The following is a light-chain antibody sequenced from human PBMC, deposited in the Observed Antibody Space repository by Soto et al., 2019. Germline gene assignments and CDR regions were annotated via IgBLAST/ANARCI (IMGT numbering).Light chain of an antibody. CDR3: AAWDDRLSGYV. CDR2: RID. V-gene: IGLV1-47*01. J-gene: IGLJ1*01. Sequence: QSVLTQPPSASATPGQLVTISCSGASSNIGSNYVYWYQHLPGTAPKLLIYRIDQRPSGVPDRFSGSKSGTSASLAISGLRSEDEADSYCAAWDDRLSGYVFGNGTKVTVL. CDR1: SSNIGSNY.